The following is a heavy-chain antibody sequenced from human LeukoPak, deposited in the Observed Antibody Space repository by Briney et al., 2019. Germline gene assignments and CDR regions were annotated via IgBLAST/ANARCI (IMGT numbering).Heavy chain of an antibody. D-gene: IGHD6-19*01. V-gene: IGHV3-21*01. CDR3: ARDRGRIAVAGTAFDI. CDR2: ISSSSSYI. J-gene: IGHJ3*02. Sequence: GGSLRLSCAASEFSVGSNYMNWVRQAPGKGLEWVSSISSSSSYIYYADSVKGRFTISRDNAKNSLYLQMNSLRAEDTSVYYCARDRGRIAVAGTAFDIWGQGTMVTVSS. CDR1: EFSVGSNY.